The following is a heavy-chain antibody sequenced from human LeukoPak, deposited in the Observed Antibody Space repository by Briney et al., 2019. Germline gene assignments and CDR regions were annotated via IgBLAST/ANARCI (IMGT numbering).Heavy chain of an antibody. Sequence: GASVKVSCKASGGTFSSYAISWVRQAPGQGLEWMGGIIPIFGTANYAQKFQGRVTITADESTSTACMELRSLRSDDTAVYYCARDPENYYDSSGYYSRGAFDIWGQGTMVTVSS. CDR1: GGTFSSYA. CDR3: ARDPENYYDSSGYYSRGAFDI. J-gene: IGHJ3*02. CDR2: IIPIFGTA. D-gene: IGHD3-22*01. V-gene: IGHV1-69*01.